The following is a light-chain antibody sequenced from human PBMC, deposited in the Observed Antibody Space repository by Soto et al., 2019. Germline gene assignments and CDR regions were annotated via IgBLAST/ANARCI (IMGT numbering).Light chain of an antibody. J-gene: IGKJ2*01. CDR3: QQDYSTPPYT. CDR2: WAS. V-gene: IGKV4-1*01. Sequence: DIVMTQSPDSLAVSLGERATINCKSSQSVLYSSNNKNYLAWYQQKPGQPPKLLIYWASTRESGVPDRFTGSGPGPDFTLTISSLQAEDVAVYYCQQDYSTPPYTFGQGTKLEIK. CDR1: QSVLYSSNNKNY.